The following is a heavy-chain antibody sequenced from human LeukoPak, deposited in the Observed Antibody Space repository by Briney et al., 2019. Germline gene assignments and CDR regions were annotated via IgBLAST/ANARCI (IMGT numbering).Heavy chain of an antibody. V-gene: IGHV1-69*06. J-gene: IGHJ5*02. CDR2: IIPIFGTA. Sequence: SVKVSCKASGGTFSSYAISWVRQAPGQGLEWMGGIIPIFGTANYALKFQGRVTITADKSTGTAYMELSSLRSEDTAVYYCARGETELLWFGPWGQGTLVTVSS. D-gene: IGHD3-10*01. CDR1: GGTFSSYA. CDR3: ARGETELLWFGP.